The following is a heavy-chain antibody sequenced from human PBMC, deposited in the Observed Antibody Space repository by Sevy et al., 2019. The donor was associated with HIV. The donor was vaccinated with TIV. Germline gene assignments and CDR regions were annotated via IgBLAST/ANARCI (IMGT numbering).Heavy chain of an antibody. J-gene: IGHJ4*02. CDR3: ARHGLVYYYDSSGYFDY. D-gene: IGHD3-22*01. V-gene: IGHV4-59*08. CDR1: GGSISSYY. Sequence: SETLSLTCTVSGGSISSYYWSWIRQPPGKGLEWIGCIYYTGSTNYNPSLKSRVTISVDTSKNQFSLKLSSVTAADTAVYYCARHGLVYYYDSSGYFDYWGQGTLVTVSS. CDR2: IYYTGST.